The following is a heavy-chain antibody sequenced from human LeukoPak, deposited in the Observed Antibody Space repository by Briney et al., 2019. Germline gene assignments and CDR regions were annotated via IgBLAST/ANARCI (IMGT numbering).Heavy chain of an antibody. V-gene: IGHV4-59*11. D-gene: IGHD2-2*01. CDR3: ARFSWGCSTASCYLTN. Sequence: SETLSLTCTVGGGSLTGHSWGWIRQPPGKGLELVGHIYYTGPTFYNPSLNSRVTITLDTSRNQFSLRLTSVIAADTAVYYCARFSWGCSTASCYLTNWGQGALVTVSS. J-gene: IGHJ4*02. CDR1: GGSLTGHS. CDR2: IYYTGPT.